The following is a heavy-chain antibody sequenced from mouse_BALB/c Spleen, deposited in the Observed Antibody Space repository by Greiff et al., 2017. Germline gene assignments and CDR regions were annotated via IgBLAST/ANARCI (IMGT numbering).Heavy chain of an antibody. D-gene: IGHD2-1*01. CDR2: IDTSDSYT. CDR3: ASKGIYGNCSAY. V-gene: IGHV1-69*01. Sequence: QVQLQQPGAELVMPGASVKMSCKASGYTFTDYWMHWVKQRPGQGLEWIGAIDTSDSYTSYNQKFKGKATLTVDESSSTAYMQLSSLTSEDAEVYCCASKGIYGNCSAYWGQGTLVTVSA. J-gene: IGHJ3*01. CDR1: GYTFTDYW.